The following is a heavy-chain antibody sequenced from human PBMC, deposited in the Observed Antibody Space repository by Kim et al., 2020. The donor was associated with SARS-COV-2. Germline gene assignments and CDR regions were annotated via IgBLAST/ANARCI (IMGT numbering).Heavy chain of an antibody. Sequence: GGSLRLSCAASGFAFSTYSINWVRQAPGKGLEWLSYISSSSCTIYYADSVRGRFTISRDNAENSVYLQMNSLGDEDTAVYYCARVGRSGWTDDYWGQGTLVTVSS. CDR3: ARVGRSGWTDDY. D-gene: IGHD6-19*01. V-gene: IGHV3-48*02. J-gene: IGHJ4*02. CDR1: GFAFSTYS. CDR2: ISSSSCTI.